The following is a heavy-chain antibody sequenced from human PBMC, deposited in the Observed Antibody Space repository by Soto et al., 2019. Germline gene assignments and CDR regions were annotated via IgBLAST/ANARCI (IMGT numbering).Heavy chain of an antibody. V-gene: IGHV3-23*01. CDR3: AKAPSDYSAYYYYGMDV. CDR1: GLTFSGYA. D-gene: IGHD4-4*01. Sequence: GGSLRVSCAASGLTFSGYAMSWVRQDTGKGLEWVSAISGSGGSTYYADSVKGRFTISRDNSKNTLYLQMNSLRAEDTAVYYCAKAPSDYSAYYYYGMDVWGQGTTVTVSS. J-gene: IGHJ6*02. CDR2: ISGSGGST.